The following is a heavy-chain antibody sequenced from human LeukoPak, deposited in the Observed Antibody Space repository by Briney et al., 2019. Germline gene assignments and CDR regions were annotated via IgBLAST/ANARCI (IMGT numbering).Heavy chain of an antibody. J-gene: IGHJ5*02. CDR1: GYTFTSYG. V-gene: IGHV1-18*01. CDR2: ISAYNGNT. Sequence: GASVKVSCKASGYTFTSYGISWVRQAPGQGLEWMGWISAYNGNTNYAQKLQGRLTMTTDTSTSTAYMELRSLRSDDTAVYYCARVSVGATMRPGPNWFDPWGQGTLVTVFS. D-gene: IGHD1-26*01. CDR3: ARVSVGATMRPGPNWFDP.